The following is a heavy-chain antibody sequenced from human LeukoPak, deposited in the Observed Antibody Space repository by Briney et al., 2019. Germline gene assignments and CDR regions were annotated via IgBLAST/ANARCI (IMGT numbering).Heavy chain of an antibody. Sequence: PGGSLRLSCAASGFNFSSYWMSWVRQAPGKGLEWVANIKQDGSEKYYVGSVKGRFTISRDNAKNSLYLQMNNLGAEDTAVYYCATDPASYCTSSTCDFDYWGQGTLVTVSS. V-gene: IGHV3-7*01. CDR2: IKQDGSEK. D-gene: IGHD2-8*01. CDR1: GFNFSSYW. CDR3: ATDPASYCTSSTCDFDY. J-gene: IGHJ4*02.